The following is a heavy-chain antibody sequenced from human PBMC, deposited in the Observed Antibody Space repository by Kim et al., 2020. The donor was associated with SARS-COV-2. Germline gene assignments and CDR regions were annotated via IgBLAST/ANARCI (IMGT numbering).Heavy chain of an antibody. CDR3: TTDWGHYYGSGD. D-gene: IGHD3-10*01. CDR1: GFTFSDAW. V-gene: IGHV3-15*01. Sequence: GGSLRLSCAASGFTFSDAWMSWVRQAPGKGLEWVGRIQSKADGETTEYSPSVKDTFTISRDDSKNTVYLQMNSLKIEDTAVYFCTTDWGHYYGSGDWGQG. CDR2: IQSKADGETT. J-gene: IGHJ1*01.